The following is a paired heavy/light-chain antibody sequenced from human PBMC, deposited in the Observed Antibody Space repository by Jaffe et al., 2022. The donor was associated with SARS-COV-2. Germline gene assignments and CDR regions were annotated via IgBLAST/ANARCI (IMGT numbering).Light chain of an antibody. J-gene: IGKJ5*01. V-gene: IGKV1-39*01. CDR2: AAS. CDR3: QQSFNTPGT. Sequence: DIQMTQFPSSLSASLGDRVTISCRASQSISTYLNWYRQKPGQAPKLLIYAASTLHSGVPSRFSGSGSGTEFTLTIINLQPEDFATYYCQQSFNTPGTFGQGTRLDIK. CDR1: QSISTY.
Heavy chain of an antibody. CDR3: ARDQNRVAMAGVIVLVGPLEY. J-gene: IGHJ4*02. V-gene: IGHV1-46*01. D-gene: IGHD3-16*02. CDR1: GYTFTNYY. Sequence: QVQLMQSGPEVKKPGASVKVSCKASGYTFTNYYLHWVRQAPGQGPEWMGIINPSDGSLGYDQKFQGRLTMTTDTPTSTVFMELSGLKSDDTAVYYCARDQNRVAMAGVIVLVGPLEYWGQGALVTVSS. CDR2: INPSDGSL.